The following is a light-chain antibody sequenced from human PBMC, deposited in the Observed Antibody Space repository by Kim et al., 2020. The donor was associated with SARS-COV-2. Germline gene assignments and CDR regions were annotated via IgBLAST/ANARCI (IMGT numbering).Light chain of an antibody. CDR1: QSISSW. CDR2: DAS. V-gene: IGKV1-5*01. J-gene: IGKJ1*01. CDR3: QQYSTWWT. Sequence: DIQMTQSPSTLSASVGDRVTITCRASQSISSWLAWYQQKPGKAPKLLIYDASNLESGVPSRFSGSGSGTEFTLTISSLQPDDFATYYFQQYSTWWTFGQGTKVDIK.